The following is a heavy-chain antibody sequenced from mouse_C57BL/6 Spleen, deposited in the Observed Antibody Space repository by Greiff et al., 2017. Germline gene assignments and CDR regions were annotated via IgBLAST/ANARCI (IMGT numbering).Heavy chain of an antibody. CDR2: IYPGDGDT. J-gene: IGHJ2*01. CDR1: GYAFSSSW. CDR3: ARAGTRYFDY. V-gene: IGHV1-82*01. D-gene: IGHD3-3*01. Sequence: QVQLKESGPELVKPGASVKISCKASGYAFSSSWMNWVKQRPGKGLEWIGRIYPGDGDTNYNGKFKGNATLTADKSYSTAYMQLSSLTSEDSAVYFCARAGTRYFDYWGQGTTLTVSS.